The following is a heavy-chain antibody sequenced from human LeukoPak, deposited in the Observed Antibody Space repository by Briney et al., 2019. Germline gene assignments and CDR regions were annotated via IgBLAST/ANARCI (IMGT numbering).Heavy chain of an antibody. J-gene: IGHJ3*02. D-gene: IGHD3-22*01. CDR3: ARTYNDTSGNLNQAFDI. CDR2: INHSGST. V-gene: IGHV4-34*01. Sequence: SETLSLTCAVYGGSFSGYYWSWIRQPPGKGLEWIGEINHSGSTNYNPSLKSRVTISVDTSKNQFSLKLSSVTAADTAVYFCARTYNDTSGNLNQAFDIWGPGTMVTVSS. CDR1: GGSFSGYY.